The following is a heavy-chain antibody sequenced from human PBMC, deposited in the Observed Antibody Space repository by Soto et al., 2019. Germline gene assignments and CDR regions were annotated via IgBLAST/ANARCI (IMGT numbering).Heavy chain of an antibody. CDR3: ARDKRDLRFLEWSYYFDF. V-gene: IGHV3-30-3*01. Sequence: QVQLVESGGGVVQPGRSLRLSCAASGFTFSSYAMHWVRQAPGKGLEWVAVISHDGSNKYYADSVKGRFTISRDNSKNTLYLQMNRLRAEDTAVYYCARDKRDLRFLEWSYYFDFWGQEHLVTVSS. D-gene: IGHD3-3*01. J-gene: IGHJ4*02. CDR1: GFTFSSYA. CDR2: ISHDGSNK.